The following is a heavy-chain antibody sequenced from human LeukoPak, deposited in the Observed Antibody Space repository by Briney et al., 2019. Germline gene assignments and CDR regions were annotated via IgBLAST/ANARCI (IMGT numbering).Heavy chain of an antibody. CDR2: ISGSGGST. J-gene: IGHJ4*02. Sequence: GGSLRLSCAASGFTFSSYAMSWVRQAPGKGLEWVSAISGSGGSTYYADSVKGRFTISRDNAKNSLYLQMNSLRAEDTAVYYCARDLSGVTGYTYGRGIVYWGQGTLVTVSS. CDR1: GFTFSSYA. V-gene: IGHV3-23*01. CDR3: ARDLSGVTGYTYGRGIVY. D-gene: IGHD5-18*01.